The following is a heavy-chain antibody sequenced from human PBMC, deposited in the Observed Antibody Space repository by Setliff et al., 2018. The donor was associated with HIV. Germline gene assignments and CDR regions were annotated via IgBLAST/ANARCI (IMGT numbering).Heavy chain of an antibody. D-gene: IGHD6-13*01. CDR3: ARGVAAAGTDY. CDR1: GFTFSNYA. J-gene: IGHJ4*02. V-gene: IGHV3-23*01. CDR2: ISGRGGNT. Sequence: TGGSLRLSCAASGFTFSNYAMSWVRQAPGKGLEWVSRISGRGGNTDYADSVKGRFTISRDNSMNTLYLQMNRLRAEDTAVYYCARGVAAAGTDYWGQGTLVTVSS.